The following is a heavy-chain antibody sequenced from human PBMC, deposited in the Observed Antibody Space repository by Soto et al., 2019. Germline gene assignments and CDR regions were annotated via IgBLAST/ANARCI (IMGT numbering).Heavy chain of an antibody. V-gene: IGHV3-23*01. CDR3: AKDSPYSSSWYGFDY. J-gene: IGHJ4*02. Sequence: GGSLRLSCAASGFTFSNNAMSWVRQAPGKGLDWVSVISDSGGDTHYADSVKGRFTISRDNSKNTLYLQMNSLRGEDTAVYYCAKDSPYSSSWYGFDYWGQGTPVTVSS. CDR1: GFTFSNNA. CDR2: ISDSGGDT. D-gene: IGHD6-13*01.